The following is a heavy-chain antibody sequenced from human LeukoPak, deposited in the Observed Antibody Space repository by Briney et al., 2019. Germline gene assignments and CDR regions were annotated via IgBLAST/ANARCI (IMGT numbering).Heavy chain of an antibody. D-gene: IGHD1-26*01. CDR1: GGSISSGGYS. CDR2: IYHSGST. J-gene: IGHJ3*02. Sequence: SQTLSLTCAVSGGSISSGGYSWSWIRQPPGKGLEWIGYIYHSGSTYYNPSLKSRVTISVDRSRSQFSLKLSSLTAADTVVYYCASQGSYYAFDIWGQGTMVTVSS. V-gene: IGHV4-30-2*01. CDR3: ASQGSYYAFDI.